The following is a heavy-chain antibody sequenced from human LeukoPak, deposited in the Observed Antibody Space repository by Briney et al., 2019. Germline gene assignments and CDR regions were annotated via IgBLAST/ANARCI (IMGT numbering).Heavy chain of an antibody. CDR2: VSAYNDNT. CDR3: ARTRTVVRWAGGDY. CDR1: GYTFTSYG. Sequence: ASVKVSCKASGYTFTSYGISWVRQAPGQGLEWMGWVSAYNDNTNYAQKLQGRVTMTTDTSTSTAYMELRSLRSDDTAVYYCARTRTVVRWAGGDYWGQGTLVTVAS. V-gene: IGHV1-18*01. D-gene: IGHD4-23*01. J-gene: IGHJ4*02.